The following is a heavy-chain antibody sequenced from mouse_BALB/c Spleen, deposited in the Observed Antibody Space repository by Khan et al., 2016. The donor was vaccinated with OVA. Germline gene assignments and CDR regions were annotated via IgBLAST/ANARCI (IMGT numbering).Heavy chain of an antibody. CDR1: GYTFTTYW. Sequence: QVQLQQSVAELAKPGASVKMSCKASGYTFTTYWMHWVKQRPGQGLEWIGYINPTSGYTDYNDKFKDRATLSADKSSSTAYMQLNSLTSEDSAVYYCTRDRIDYWGRGTTLTVSS. CDR3: TRDRIDY. J-gene: IGHJ2*01. V-gene: IGHV1-7*01. CDR2: INPTSGYT.